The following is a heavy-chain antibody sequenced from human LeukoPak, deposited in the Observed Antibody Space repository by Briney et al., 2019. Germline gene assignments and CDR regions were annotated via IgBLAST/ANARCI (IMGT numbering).Heavy chain of an antibody. V-gene: IGHV1-46*01. D-gene: IGHD1-26*01. CDR1: GYTFTSYY. J-gene: IGHJ4*02. CDR3: ARIYSGGGI. Sequence: ASVKVSCKASGYTFTSYYMHWVRQAPGQGLEWMGIINPSGGSTNYAQKLQGRVTMTTDTSTSTAYMELRSLRSDDTAVYYCARIYSGGGIWGQGTLVTVSS. CDR2: INPSGGST.